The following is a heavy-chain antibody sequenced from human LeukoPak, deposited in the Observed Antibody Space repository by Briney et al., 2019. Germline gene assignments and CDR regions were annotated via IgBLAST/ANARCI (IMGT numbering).Heavy chain of an antibody. Sequence: GGSLTHFCANSPFTCCSNYMSRVGPAAAKGLALLPGSSRGGTSYYVDSVQRRFTVSRDRSKNRRYRQLNSLSAEDTAVYYCARELGIAVARLWVGYYFDYWGQGTLVTVSS. V-gene: IGHV3-53*01. CDR2: SSRGGTS. CDR3: ARELGIAVARLWVGYYFDY. D-gene: IGHD6-19*01. CDR1: PFTCCSNY. J-gene: IGHJ4*02.